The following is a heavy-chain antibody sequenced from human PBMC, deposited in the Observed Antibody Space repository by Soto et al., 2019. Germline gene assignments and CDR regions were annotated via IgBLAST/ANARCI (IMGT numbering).Heavy chain of an antibody. CDR1: GGTFSSYA. D-gene: IGHD3-16*02. CDR2: IIPIFGTA. V-gene: IGHV1-69*13. J-gene: IGHJ4*02. Sequence: ASVKVSCKASGGTFSSYAISWVRQAPGQGLEWMGGIIPIFGTANYAQKFQGRVTITADESTSTAYMELSSLRSEDTAVYYCARVRLSRYRYEDYWGQGTLVTVSS. CDR3: ARVRLSRYRYEDY.